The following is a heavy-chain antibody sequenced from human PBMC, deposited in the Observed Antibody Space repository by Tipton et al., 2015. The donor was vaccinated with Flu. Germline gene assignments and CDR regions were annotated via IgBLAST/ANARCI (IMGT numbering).Heavy chain of an antibody. CDR2: INPDSGDT. D-gene: IGHD1-26*01. Sequence: QLVQSGADVKKPGASVKDSRKASGYSFTGHYMHWVRQAPGQGPEWMGWINPDSGDTKYAQSFQGRVTMTRDTSISTAFMELDRLTSDDTAVYYCVRLFRGTYHIDYWGQGTLVTVSS. V-gene: IGHV1-2*02. J-gene: IGHJ4*02. CDR3: VRLFRGTYHIDY. CDR1: GYSFTGHY.